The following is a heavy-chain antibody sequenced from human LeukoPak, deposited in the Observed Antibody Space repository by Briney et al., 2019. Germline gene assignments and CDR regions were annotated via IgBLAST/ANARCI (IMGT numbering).Heavy chain of an antibody. Sequence: ASVKVSCKASGYTFTSYDINWVRQATGQGLEWMGWMNPNSGNTGYAQKFQGRVTMTRNTSISTAYMELSSLRSEDTAVYYCARGLGRSSSWYSRRSDFDYWGQGTLVTVSS. CDR3: ARGLGRSSSWYSRRSDFDY. D-gene: IGHD6-13*01. CDR2: MNPNSGNT. V-gene: IGHV1-8*01. CDR1: GYTFTSYD. J-gene: IGHJ4*02.